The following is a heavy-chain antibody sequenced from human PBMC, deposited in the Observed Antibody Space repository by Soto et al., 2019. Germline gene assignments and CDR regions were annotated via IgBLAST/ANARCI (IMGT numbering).Heavy chain of an antibody. CDR2: IKSKSDGGTT. V-gene: IGHV3-15*07. D-gene: IGHD3-10*01. CDR3: AHAPGRRGYYGLDV. J-gene: IGHJ6*02. CDR1: GFTFSNAW. Sequence: EVQLVESGGGLVKPGESLRLSCAASGFTFSNAWMHWVRQAPGKGLEWVGRIKSKSDGGTTDNAAHVKGRFTISRDDSKNTLYLQMNSLQTEDTAVYYCAHAPGRRGYYGLDVWGQGTTVTVSS.